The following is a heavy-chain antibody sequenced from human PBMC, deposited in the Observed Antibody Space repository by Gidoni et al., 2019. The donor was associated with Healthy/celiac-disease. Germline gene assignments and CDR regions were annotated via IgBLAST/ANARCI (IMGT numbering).Heavy chain of an antibody. V-gene: IGHV3-23*04. CDR2: ISGSGGST. CDR3: AKGDYHFWSGFPPPLDY. Sequence: EVQLVESGGGLVQPGGSLRLSCAASGFTFSSYAMSWVRQAPGKGLEWVSAISGSGGSTYYADSVKGRFTISRDNSKNTLYLQMNSLRAGDTAVYYCAKGDYHFWSGFPPPLDYWGQGTLVTVSS. J-gene: IGHJ4*02. D-gene: IGHD3-3*01. CDR1: GFTFSSYA.